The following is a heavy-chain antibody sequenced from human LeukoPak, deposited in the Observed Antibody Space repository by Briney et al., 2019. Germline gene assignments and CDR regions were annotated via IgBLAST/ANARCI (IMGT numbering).Heavy chain of an antibody. CDR1: GFMVSRNY. D-gene: IGHD1-26*01. CDR3: AKDLAGSGSYSFDY. J-gene: IGHJ4*02. CDR2: MYTGGST. Sequence: GGSLRLSCAASGFMVSRNYMSWVRQAPGKGLEWVSVMYTGGSTYYADSVKGRFTISRDNSKNTLYLQMNSLRAEDTAVYYCAKDLAGSGSYSFDYWGQGTLVTVSS. V-gene: IGHV3-53*01.